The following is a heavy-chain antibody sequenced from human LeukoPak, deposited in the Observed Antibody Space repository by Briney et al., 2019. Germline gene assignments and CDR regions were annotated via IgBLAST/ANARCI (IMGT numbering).Heavy chain of an antibody. V-gene: IGHV4-34*01. CDR3: ARDSALGDAYI. CDR2: INHSGST. CDR1: GGSFSGYY. J-gene: IGHJ3*02. D-gene: IGHD3-16*01. Sequence: SETLSLTCAVYGGSFSGYYWSWIRQPPGKGLEWIGEINHSGSTNYNPSLKSRVTISVDTSKNQFSLKLSSVTAADTAVYYCARDSALGDAYIWGQGTMVTVSS.